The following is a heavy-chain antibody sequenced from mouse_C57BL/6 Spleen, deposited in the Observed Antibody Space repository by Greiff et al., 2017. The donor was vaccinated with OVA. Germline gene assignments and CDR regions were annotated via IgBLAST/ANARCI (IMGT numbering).Heavy chain of an antibody. Sequence: QVQLQQPGAELVKPGASVKMSCKASGYTFTSYWITWVKQRPGQGLEWIGDIYPGSGSTNYNEKFKSKATLTVDTSSSTAYKQHSSLTAEDSAVYYCARGGVYDYADYWGQGTTLAVSS. D-gene: IGHD2-4*01. CDR2: IYPGSGST. CDR3: ARGGVYDYADY. CDR1: GYTFTSYW. V-gene: IGHV1-55*01. J-gene: IGHJ2*01.